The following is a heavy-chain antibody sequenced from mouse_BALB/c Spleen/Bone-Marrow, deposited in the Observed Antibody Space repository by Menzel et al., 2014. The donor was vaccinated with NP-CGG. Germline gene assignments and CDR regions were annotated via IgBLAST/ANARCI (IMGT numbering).Heavy chain of an antibody. V-gene: IGHV1S81*02. J-gene: IGHJ4*01. CDR1: GYTFTSYW. CDR3: AREGNYYGSIAMDY. D-gene: IGHD1-1*01. Sequence: QVQLKQSGAELVKPGASVKLSCKASGYTFTSYWMHWVKQRPGQGLEWIGEINPSNGRTNYNEKFKSKATLTVDKSSSTAYMQLSSLTSEDSVVYYWAREGNYYGSIAMDYWGRGSSGTSSA. CDR2: INPSNGRT.